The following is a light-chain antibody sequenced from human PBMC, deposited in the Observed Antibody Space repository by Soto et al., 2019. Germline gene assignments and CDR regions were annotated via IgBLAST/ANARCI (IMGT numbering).Light chain of an antibody. Sequence: LTQPPSASGSPGQSVTISCTGTSSDVGGYNYVSWYRQYPGKAPKLMIYAVSNRASGVPDRFSGSKSGNTASLTVSGLQTEDEADYYCTSYAGSNNYVFGTGTKVTVL. CDR2: AVS. CDR1: SSDVGGYNY. CDR3: TSYAGSNNYV. V-gene: IGLV2-8*01. J-gene: IGLJ1*01.